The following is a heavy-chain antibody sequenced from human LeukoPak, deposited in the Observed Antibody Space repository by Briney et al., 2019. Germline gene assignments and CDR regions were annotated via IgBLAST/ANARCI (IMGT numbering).Heavy chain of an antibody. CDR2: INTGTGNP. Sequence: ASVKVSCKTSGYTFTSYAMNWVRQAPGQGLELMGWINTGTGNPTYAQGFTGRFVFSLDTPVSTAYLQISTLKPEDTAVYYCASFGAYSFDYWGQGTLVTVSS. V-gene: IGHV7-4-1*02. CDR3: ASFGAYSFDY. D-gene: IGHD2-21*01. CDR1: GYTFTSYA. J-gene: IGHJ4*02.